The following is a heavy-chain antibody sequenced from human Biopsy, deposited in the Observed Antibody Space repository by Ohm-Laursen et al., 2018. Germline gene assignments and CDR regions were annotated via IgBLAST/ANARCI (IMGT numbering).Heavy chain of an antibody. J-gene: IGHJ5*02. CDR3: AGGAAKGYPYDH. Sequence: SVKVSCKTSGGTFNSYVITWVRQAPGQGLEWMGRIIPTFDTPTYAPDFQGKVTFTADKSTGTATLDLRSLTSEDTAVYYCAGGAAKGYPYDHWGQGTLVTVSS. V-gene: IGHV1-69*06. CDR2: IIPTFDTP. CDR1: GGTFNSYV. D-gene: IGHD6-13*01.